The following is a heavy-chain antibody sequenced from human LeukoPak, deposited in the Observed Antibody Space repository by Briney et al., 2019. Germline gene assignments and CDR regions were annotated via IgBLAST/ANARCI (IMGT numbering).Heavy chain of an antibody. Sequence: PGASVKVSCKASGYTFTSYGINWVRQATGQGLEWMGWMNPNSGNTGYAQKFQGRVTMTRNTSISTAYMELSSLRSEDTAVYYCARARIAARPPIAFDIWGQGTMVTVSS. J-gene: IGHJ3*02. CDR2: MNPNSGNT. CDR3: ARARIAARPPIAFDI. D-gene: IGHD6-6*01. CDR1: GYTFTSYG. V-gene: IGHV1-8*01.